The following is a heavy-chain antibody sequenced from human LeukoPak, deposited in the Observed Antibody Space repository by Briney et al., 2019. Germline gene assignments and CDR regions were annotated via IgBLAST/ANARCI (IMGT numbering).Heavy chain of an antibody. J-gene: IGHJ4*02. D-gene: IGHD6-19*01. V-gene: IGHV3-43*02. Sequence: GGSLRLSCEASGFSIKIYWMNWVRQAPGKGLEWVSLISGDGGSTYYADSVKGRFTISRDNSKNSLYLQMNSLRTEDTALYYCAKDAVAGTADYWGQGTLVTVSS. CDR2: ISGDGGST. CDR1: GFSIKIYW. CDR3: AKDAVAGTADY.